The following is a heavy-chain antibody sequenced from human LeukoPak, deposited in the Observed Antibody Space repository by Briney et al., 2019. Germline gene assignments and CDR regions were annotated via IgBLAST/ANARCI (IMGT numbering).Heavy chain of an antibody. D-gene: IGHD3-10*01. J-gene: IGHJ4*02. Sequence: GGSLRLSCAGSGFTFSNYGMSWVRQAPGKGLEWVSTISGSGGSTYYADSVKGRFTISRDNSKNTLYLQMNSLRAEDTAVYYCAEPLWFGELLPYWGQGTLVTVSS. CDR1: GFTFSNYG. CDR2: ISGSGGST. V-gene: IGHV3-23*01. CDR3: AEPLWFGELLPY.